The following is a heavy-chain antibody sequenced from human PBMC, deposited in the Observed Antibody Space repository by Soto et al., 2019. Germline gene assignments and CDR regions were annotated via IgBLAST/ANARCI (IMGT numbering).Heavy chain of an antibody. CDR1: GFTFTSFT. Sequence: QVQLVESGGGVVQPGGSLSLSCATSGFTFTSFTMHWVRQAPGKGLGWIAVMSYDGARTDYADAVKGRFTISRDTSTNTLYLQMNNLRPDDTAMYYCARDRPYGDPNCFDPWGQGTLVTVSS. J-gene: IGHJ5*02. V-gene: IGHV3-30-3*01. CDR3: ARDRPYGDPNCFDP. D-gene: IGHD4-17*01. CDR2: MSYDGART.